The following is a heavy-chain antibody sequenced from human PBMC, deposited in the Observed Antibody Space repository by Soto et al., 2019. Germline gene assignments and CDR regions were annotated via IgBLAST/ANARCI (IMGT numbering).Heavy chain of an antibody. D-gene: IGHD2-2*01. CDR1: GFTFSRYY. CDR2: ISTTSTYT. Sequence: ELQLVESGGGLVEPGESLRLSCAASGFTFSRYYMNWVRQAPGKGLEWVSSISTTSTYTHYADSLKGRFTISRDNAKKLLYLQMDSLRAEDTAVYYCARDDGLSSTNVKAFDIWVQGTKVTVSS. CDR3: ARDDGLSSTNVKAFDI. V-gene: IGHV3-21*01. J-gene: IGHJ3*02.